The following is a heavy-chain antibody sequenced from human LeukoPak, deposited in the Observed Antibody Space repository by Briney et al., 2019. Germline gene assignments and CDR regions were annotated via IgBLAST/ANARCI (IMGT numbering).Heavy chain of an antibody. Sequence: SETLSLTCAVYGGSFSGYYWSWIRQPPGKGLEWIGEINHSGSTNHNPSLKSRVTISVDTSKNQFSLKLSSVTAADTAVYYCARGPDGSGSYYSPYYYGMDVWGQGTTVTVSS. CDR3: ARGPDGSGSYYSPYYYGMDV. J-gene: IGHJ6*02. D-gene: IGHD3-10*01. V-gene: IGHV4-34*01. CDR2: INHSGST. CDR1: GGSFSGYY.